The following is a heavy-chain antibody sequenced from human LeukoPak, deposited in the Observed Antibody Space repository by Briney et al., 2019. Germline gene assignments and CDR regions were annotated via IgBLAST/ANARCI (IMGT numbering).Heavy chain of an antibody. CDR1: GFSFSDYY. D-gene: IGHD2-15*01. Sequence: PGGSLRLSCAASGFSFSDYYMTWIRQAPGKGLEWVSYISSSGTYTNYADSVKGRFTISRDNAKNSLYLQMNSLSAEDTAVYYCAKIARTYSPDYWGQGTLVTVSS. V-gene: IGHV3-11*06. CDR3: AKIARTYSPDY. CDR2: ISSSGTYT. J-gene: IGHJ4*02.